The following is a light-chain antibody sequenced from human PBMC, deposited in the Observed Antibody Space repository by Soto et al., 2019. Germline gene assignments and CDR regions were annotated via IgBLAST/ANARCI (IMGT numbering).Light chain of an antibody. CDR1: QSVSSY. Sequence: EIVLTQSPATLSFSPGERATLSCRASQSVSSYLAWYKQKPVKAPRILIYDESNRATGIPDRLSGSGSGTDLNLTISRLEPEDFAVYYCQKRSNWPQTFGQGTKVDIK. CDR3: QKRSNWPQT. V-gene: IGKV3-11*01. CDR2: DES. J-gene: IGKJ1*01.